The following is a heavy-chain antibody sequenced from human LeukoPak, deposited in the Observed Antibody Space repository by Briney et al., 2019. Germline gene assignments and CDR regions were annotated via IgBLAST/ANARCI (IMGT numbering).Heavy chain of an antibody. V-gene: IGHV3-30-3*01. CDR2: ISYDGSNK. CDR1: GFTFSSYA. Sequence: GGSLRLSCAASGFTFSSYAMHWVRQAPGKGLEWVAVISYDGSNKYYADSVKGRFTISRDNSKNTLYLQMNSLRAEDTAVYYCARGFSGWELREPFDYWGQGTLVTVSS. J-gene: IGHJ4*02. CDR3: ARGFSGWELREPFDY. D-gene: IGHD1-26*01.